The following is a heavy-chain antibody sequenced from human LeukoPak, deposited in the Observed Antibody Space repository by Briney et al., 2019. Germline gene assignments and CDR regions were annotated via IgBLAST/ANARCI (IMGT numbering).Heavy chain of an antibody. J-gene: IGHJ4*02. CDR1: GGTFSSYA. D-gene: IGHD5-12*01. V-gene: IGHV1-69*05. Sequence: SVKVSCKASGGTFSSYAISWVRQAPGQGLEWMGRIIPIFGTANYAQKFQGRVTITTDEPTSTAYMELSSLGSEDTAVYYCARTDPGGSSFDYWGQGTLVTVSS. CDR3: ARTDPGGSSFDY. CDR2: IIPIFGTA.